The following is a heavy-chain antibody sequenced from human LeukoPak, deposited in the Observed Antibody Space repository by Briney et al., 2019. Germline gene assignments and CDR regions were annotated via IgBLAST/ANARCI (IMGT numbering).Heavy chain of an antibody. CDR3: AQRGTATTCFDY. Sequence: GGSLRLSCAASGFTFSSYAMSWVRQAPGKGLEWVSAISGSGGSTYYADSVKGRFTISRDNSKNTLYLQMNSLRAEDTAVYYCAQRGTATTCFDYWGQGTLVTVSS. D-gene: IGHD4-17*01. V-gene: IGHV3-23*01. CDR2: ISGSGGST. CDR1: GFTFSSYA. J-gene: IGHJ4*02.